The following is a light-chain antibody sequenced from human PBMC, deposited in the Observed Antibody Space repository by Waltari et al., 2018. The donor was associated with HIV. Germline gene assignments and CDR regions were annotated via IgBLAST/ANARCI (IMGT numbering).Light chain of an antibody. Sequence: DIQMTQSPSSVSASVGDRVTITCRVSQDINIYLAWYQQKPGKAPNLLMYTASSLERGVPSRFRGSGSGTEFTLTITNLQPEDIANYFCQQTSSLPLTFGGGTKVEIK. V-gene: IGKV1-12*01. CDR3: QQTSSLPLT. CDR1: QDINIY. J-gene: IGKJ4*01. CDR2: TAS.